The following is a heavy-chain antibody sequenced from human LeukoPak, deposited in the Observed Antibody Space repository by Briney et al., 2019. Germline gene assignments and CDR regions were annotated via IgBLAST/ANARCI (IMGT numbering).Heavy chain of an antibody. Sequence: PSETLSLTCTVSGDSISSGDFSWSWIRQPPGKGLEWIGYIHYSGSTYYNPSLKSRVTISVDTSKNQFSLKLSSVTAADTAVYYCARDRLSSGSYYGTLMSGFDYWGQGTLVTVSS. CDR2: IHYSGST. J-gene: IGHJ4*02. V-gene: IGHV4-30-4*08. CDR1: GDSISSGDFS. CDR3: ARDRLSSGSYYGTLMSGFDY. D-gene: IGHD1-26*01.